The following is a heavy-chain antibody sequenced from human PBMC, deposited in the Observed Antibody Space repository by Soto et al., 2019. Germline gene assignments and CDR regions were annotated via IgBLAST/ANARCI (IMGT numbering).Heavy chain of an antibody. CDR1: GASSSTYY. Sequence: PSETLSLTCTVSGASSSTYYWNWIRQPPGEGLEWIGCIPNSGSTNYNPSLRSRVTISIDTSKNQISLKLTSTTAADTAVYYCARDPGISVVRGVIKPYYFDYWGQGTLVTVSS. CDR3: ARDPGISVVRGVIKPYYFDY. D-gene: IGHD3-10*01. CDR2: IPNSGST. J-gene: IGHJ4*02. V-gene: IGHV4-59*01.